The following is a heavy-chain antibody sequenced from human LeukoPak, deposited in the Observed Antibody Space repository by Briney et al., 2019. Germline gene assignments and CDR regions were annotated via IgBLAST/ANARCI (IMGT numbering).Heavy chain of an antibody. J-gene: IGHJ4*02. CDR3: AKFQIVVVTDGGY. V-gene: IGHV3-30*02. Sequence: GGSLRLSCAASGFTFSSYGMHWVRQAPGKGLEWVAFIRYDGSNKYYADSVKGRFTISRDNSKNTLYLQMNSLRAEDTAVYYCAKFQIVVVTDGGYWGQGTLVTVSS. D-gene: IGHD3-22*01. CDR2: IRYDGSNK. CDR1: GFTFSSYG.